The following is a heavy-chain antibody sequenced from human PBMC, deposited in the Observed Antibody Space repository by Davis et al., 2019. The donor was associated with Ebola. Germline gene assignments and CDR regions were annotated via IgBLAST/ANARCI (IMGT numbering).Heavy chain of an antibody. CDR1: GFTFSSYA. CDR2: ISGSGGST. Sequence: GGSLRLSCAASGFTFSSYAMSWVRQAPGKGLEWVSAISGSGGSTYYADSVKGRFTISRHNSKNTLYLQMNSLRAEDTAVYYCASGIVVVKSGAFDIWGQGTMVTVSS. CDR3: ASGIVVVKSGAFDI. D-gene: IGHD3-22*01. J-gene: IGHJ3*02. V-gene: IGHV3-23*01.